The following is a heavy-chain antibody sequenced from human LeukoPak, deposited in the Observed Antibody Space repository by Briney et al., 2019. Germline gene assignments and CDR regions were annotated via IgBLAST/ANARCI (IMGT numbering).Heavy chain of an antibody. V-gene: IGHV1-3*01. CDR3: ARDLTLMTTPFGY. CDR2: INAGNGNT. D-gene: IGHD4-17*01. J-gene: IGHJ4*02. CDR1: GYTFTSYA. Sequence: ASVKVSCKASGYTFTSYAMHWVRQAPGQRLEWMGWINAGNGNTKYSQKFLGRVTITRDTSASTAYMELSSLRSEDTAVYYCARDLTLMTTPFGYWGQGTLVTVSS.